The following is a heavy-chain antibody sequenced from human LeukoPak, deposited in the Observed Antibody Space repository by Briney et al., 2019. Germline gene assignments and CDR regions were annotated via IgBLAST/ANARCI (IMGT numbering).Heavy chain of an antibody. D-gene: IGHD5-24*01. CDR2: INPNSGGT. J-gene: IGHJ4*02. CDR3: ARSPRDGYNQFDY. CDR1: GYTFTGYY. V-gene: IGHV1-2*04. Sequence: ASVKVPCKASGYTFTGYYIHWVRQAPGQGLEWMGWINPNSGGTNYAQKFQDWVTMTRDTSISTAYMEVSRLRSDDTAVYYCARSPRDGYNQFDYWGQGTLVTVSS.